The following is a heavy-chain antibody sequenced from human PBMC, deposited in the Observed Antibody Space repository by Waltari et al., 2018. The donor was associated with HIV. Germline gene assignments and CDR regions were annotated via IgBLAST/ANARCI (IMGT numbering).Heavy chain of an antibody. CDR3: ARFNYGDYGNYYYGMDV. Sequence: QVQLQQWGAGLLKPSETLSLTCAVYGGSFSGYYWSWIRQPPGKGLEWIGEINHSGSTNYNPSLKSRVTISVDTSKNQFSLKLSSVTAADTAVYYCARFNYGDYGNYYYGMDVWGQGTTVTVSS. CDR2: INHSGST. V-gene: IGHV4-34*01. D-gene: IGHD4-17*01. CDR1: GGSFSGYY. J-gene: IGHJ6*02.